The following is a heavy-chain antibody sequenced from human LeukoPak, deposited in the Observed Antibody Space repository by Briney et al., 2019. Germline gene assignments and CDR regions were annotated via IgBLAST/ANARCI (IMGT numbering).Heavy chain of an antibody. J-gene: IGHJ4*02. Sequence: GRSLRLSCAASGFTFSNYGMHWVRQAPGKGLEWVAVISYDGSKKYYADSVKGRFTISRDKSKNTLYLQMNSLRAEDTAVYYCAKDLELRRLGELSLVYWGQGTLVTVSS. D-gene: IGHD3-16*02. V-gene: IGHV3-30*18. CDR1: GFTFSNYG. CDR2: ISYDGSKK. CDR3: AKDLELRRLGELSLVY.